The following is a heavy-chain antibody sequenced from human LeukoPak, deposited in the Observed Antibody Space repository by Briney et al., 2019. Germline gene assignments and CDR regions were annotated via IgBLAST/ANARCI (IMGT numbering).Heavy chain of an antibody. J-gene: IGHJ4*02. CDR2: ISSSGSTI. CDR1: GFTFSSYE. CDR3: ARDWRRYSSGWYSPDY. Sequence: GGSLRLSCAASGFTFSSYEMNWVRQAPGKGLEWVSYISSSGSTIYYADSVKGRFTISRDNSKNTLYQQMNSLRAEDTAVYYCARDWRRYSSGWYSPDYWGQGTLVTVSS. D-gene: IGHD6-19*01. V-gene: IGHV3-48*03.